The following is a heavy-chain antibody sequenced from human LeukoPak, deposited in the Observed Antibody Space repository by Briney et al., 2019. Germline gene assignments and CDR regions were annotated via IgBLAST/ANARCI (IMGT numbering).Heavy chain of an antibody. CDR1: GFTYSRFG. V-gene: IGHV3-30*02. J-gene: IGHJ4*02. Sequence: GGSLRLSCTASGFTYSRFGMHWVRQAPGKGLEWVSLIWSDGTEKYYGDAVKGRFTISRDNSRNTLYLQMNNLGADDTAVYYCSNDAQSGFDYSTSLEYWGQGTLVIVSS. CDR3: SNDAQSGFDYSTSLEY. D-gene: IGHD4-11*01. CDR2: IWSDGTEK.